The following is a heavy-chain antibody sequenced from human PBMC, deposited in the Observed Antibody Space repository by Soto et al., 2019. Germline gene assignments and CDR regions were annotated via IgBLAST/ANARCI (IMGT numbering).Heavy chain of an antibody. CDR1: GYGFTRYW. CDR3: ARLVVPTAPMDV. V-gene: IGHV5-10-1*01. Sequence: GESLKISCKGSGYGFTRYWISWVRQMPGKGRELMGRIDPSDSYTNSGPSFQGHVTISADKSTTTAYLQWTSLEASDTAIYFCARLVVPTAPMDVWGQGTTVTVSS. CDR2: IDPSDSYT. J-gene: IGHJ6*02. D-gene: IGHD2-21*01.